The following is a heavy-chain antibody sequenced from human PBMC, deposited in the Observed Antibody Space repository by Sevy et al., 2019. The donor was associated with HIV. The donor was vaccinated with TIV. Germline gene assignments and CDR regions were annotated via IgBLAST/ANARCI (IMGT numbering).Heavy chain of an antibody. CDR2: INSDGSST. Sequence: GGSLRLSCAASGFTFSSYWMHWVRQAPGKGLVWVSHINSDGSSTLYADSVKGRFTISRDNAKNTLYLQMNSLRADDTAVYYCARRTLGGWELLGSFDIWGQGTMVTVSS. J-gene: IGHJ3*02. V-gene: IGHV3-74*01. D-gene: IGHD2-15*01. CDR1: GFTFSSYW. CDR3: ARRTLGGWELLGSFDI.